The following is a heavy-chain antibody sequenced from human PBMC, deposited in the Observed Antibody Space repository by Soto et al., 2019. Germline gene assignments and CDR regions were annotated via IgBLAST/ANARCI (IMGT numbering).Heavy chain of an antibody. CDR1: GGTFSSFTI. Sequence: CKASGGTFSSFTISWVRQPPGKGLEWIGEIYHSGGTNYNPSLKSRVIMSVVPSKNLFSLTLNSVTAADTAFYYCARDQGSHPGDWGQGILVTVSS. J-gene: IGHJ4*02. D-gene: IGHD6-19*01. CDR2: IYHSGGT. CDR3: ARDQGSHPGD. V-gene: IGHV4-4*02.